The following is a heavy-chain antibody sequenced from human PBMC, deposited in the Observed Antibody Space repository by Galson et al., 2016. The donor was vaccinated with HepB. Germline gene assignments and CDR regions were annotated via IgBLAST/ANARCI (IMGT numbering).Heavy chain of an antibody. V-gene: IGHV1-18*01. Sequence: SVKVSCKASGYMFANYAINWVRQAPGQGLEWMGWISGYNGNTNYAQKLQGRVTMTKDTSTSTAYMELRSLRSDDTAVYYCAREQYCSSSSRYTKDFDYWGQGTLVTVSS. CDR3: AREQYCSSSSRYTKDFDY. CDR1: GYMFANYA. J-gene: IGHJ4*02. CDR2: ISGYNGNT. D-gene: IGHD2-2*02.